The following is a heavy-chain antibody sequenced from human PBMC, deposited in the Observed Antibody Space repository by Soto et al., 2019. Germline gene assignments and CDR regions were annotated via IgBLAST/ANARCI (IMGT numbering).Heavy chain of an antibody. V-gene: IGHV3-30*18. CDR3: AKYSISQTHYYYHMDV. CDR1: GFTFSSYG. Sequence: GGSLRLSCAASGFTFSSYGMHWVRQAPGKGLEWVAVISYDGSNKCYADSVKGRFTISRDNSKNTLYLQMNSLRAEDTAVYYCAKYSISQTHYYYHMDVWGKGTTVTVSS. CDR2: ISYDGSNK. J-gene: IGHJ6*03. D-gene: IGHD6-6*01.